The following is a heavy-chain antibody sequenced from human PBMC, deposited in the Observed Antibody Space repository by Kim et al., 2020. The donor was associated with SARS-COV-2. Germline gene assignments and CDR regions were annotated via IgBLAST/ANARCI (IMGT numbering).Heavy chain of an antibody. CDR1: GGSINSGGYY. J-gene: IGHJ3*02. Sequence: SETLSLTCTVSGGSINSGGYYWSWIRQHPGKGLECIGYTYYSGGSYYNPSLKSRVTISVDTSKNQFSLKLSSVTAADTAVYYCAREPPRDDYGGVHAFDIWGQGTMVTVSS. CDR2: TYYSGGS. V-gene: IGHV4-31*03. CDR3: AREPPRDDYGGVHAFDI. D-gene: IGHD4-17*01.